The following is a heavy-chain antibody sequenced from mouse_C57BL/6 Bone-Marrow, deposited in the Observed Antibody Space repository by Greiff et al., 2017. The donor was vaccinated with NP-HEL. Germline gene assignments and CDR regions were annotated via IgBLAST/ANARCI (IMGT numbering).Heavy chain of an antibody. CDR2: IDPSDSET. CDR3: ARSRCGYFDY. Sequence: QVQLQQPGAELVRPGSSVKLSCKASGYTFTSYWMHWVKQRPIQGLEWIGNIDPSDSETHYNQKFKDKATLTVDKSSSTAYMQLISLTSEDSAVYYCARSRCGYFDYWGQGTTLTVSS. CDR1: GYTFTSYW. V-gene: IGHV1-52*01. D-gene: IGHD1-1*02. J-gene: IGHJ2*01.